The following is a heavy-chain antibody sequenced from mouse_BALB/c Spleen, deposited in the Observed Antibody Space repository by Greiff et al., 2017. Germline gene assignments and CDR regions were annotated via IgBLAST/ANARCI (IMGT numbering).Heavy chain of an antibody. CDR3: ARGRDYGNYVYWYFDV. D-gene: IGHD2-1*01. CDR1: GFTFSSYA. Sequence: DVMLVESGGGLVKPGGSLKLSCAASGFTFSSYAMSWVRQTPEKRLEWVASISSGGSTYYPDSVKGRFTISRDNARNILYLQMSSLRSEDTAMYYCARGRDYGNYVYWYFDVWGAGTTVTVSS. J-gene: IGHJ1*01. CDR2: ISSGGST. V-gene: IGHV5-6-5*01.